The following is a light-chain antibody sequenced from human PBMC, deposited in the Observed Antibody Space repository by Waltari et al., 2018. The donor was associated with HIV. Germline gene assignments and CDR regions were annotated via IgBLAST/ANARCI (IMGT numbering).Light chain of an antibody. Sequence: SYVLTQPPSVSVAPGQTASVSCGGYNIGGKSVHWYQQKPGQAPVLVVYDVSDRPSGIPGRFSGANSGNTATLNISGVEAGDEAAYYCQVWDSNSDHVVVGGGTKLTVL. CDR2: DVS. CDR3: QVWDSNSDHVV. CDR1: NIGGKS. J-gene: IGLJ2*01. V-gene: IGLV3-21*02.